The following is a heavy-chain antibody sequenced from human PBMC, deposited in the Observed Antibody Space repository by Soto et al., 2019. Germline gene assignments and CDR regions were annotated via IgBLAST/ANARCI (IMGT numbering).Heavy chain of an antibody. J-gene: IGHJ4*01. D-gene: IGHD3-22*01. CDR1: SPISDSY. CDR3: ARLGGYYQAFDS. Sequence: SVTLSLTCNHSPISDSYWSWFRQPPGQGLEWVGYIYYTGTTTYNPSLRSRVDISIDASKSQFSLDLRSVTAADTAVYYCARLGGYYQAFDSWGHGALVTVS. CDR2: IYYTGTT. V-gene: IGHV4-59*08.